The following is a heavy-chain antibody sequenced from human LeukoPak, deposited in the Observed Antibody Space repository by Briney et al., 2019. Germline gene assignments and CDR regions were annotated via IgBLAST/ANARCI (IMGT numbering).Heavy chain of an antibody. CDR2: ISSSSSYI. Sequence: GGSLRLSCAASGFTFSSYSMNWVRQAPGKGLEWVSSISSSSSYIYYADSVKGRFTISRDNDKNSLYLQMNSLRAEDTAVYYCGRDRSYDFWSGYSPGEIDYWGEGTLVSVS. CDR1: GFTFSSYS. D-gene: IGHD3-3*01. V-gene: IGHV3-21*01. J-gene: IGHJ4*02. CDR3: GRDRSYDFWSGYSPGEIDY.